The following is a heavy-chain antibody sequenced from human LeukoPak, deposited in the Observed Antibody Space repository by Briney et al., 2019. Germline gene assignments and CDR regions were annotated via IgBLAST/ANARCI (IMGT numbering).Heavy chain of an antibody. V-gene: IGHV3-23*01. CDR1: GFTFSSYG. CDR3: AKDNWALNYYGSGSYLPPYFDY. D-gene: IGHD3-10*01. Sequence: TGGSLRLSCAASGFTFSSYGMSWVRQAPGKGLEWVSAISGSGGRTYYADSVKGRFTISRDNSKNTLYLQMNSLRAEDTAVYYCAKDNWALNYYGSGSYLPPYFDYWGQGTLVTVSS. CDR2: ISGSGGRT. J-gene: IGHJ4*02.